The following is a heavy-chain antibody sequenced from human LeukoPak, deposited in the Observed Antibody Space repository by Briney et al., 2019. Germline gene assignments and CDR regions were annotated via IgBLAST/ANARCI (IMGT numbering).Heavy chain of an antibody. CDR3: ARVRCSGGSCPYYYYYYYMDV. V-gene: IGHV4-39*07. D-gene: IGHD2-15*01. Sequence: SETLSLTCSVSGGSISSSSYYWAWIRQPPGKGLEWIGSIHYSGSTYYNPSLQSRVTISIDTSKNQFSLKLRFVTAADTAVYYCARVRCSGGSCPYYYYYYYMDVWGKGTTVTVSS. J-gene: IGHJ6*03. CDR1: GGSISSSSYY. CDR2: IHYSGST.